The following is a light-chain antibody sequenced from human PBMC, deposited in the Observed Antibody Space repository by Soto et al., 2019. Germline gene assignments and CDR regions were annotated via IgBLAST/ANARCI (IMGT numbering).Light chain of an antibody. V-gene: IGLV2-14*01. CDR3: SSYTSSSTLGV. CDR2: DVS. J-gene: IGLJ1*01. Sequence: QSALTQPASVSGSPGQSITISCTGTSSDVGGYNYVSWYQQHPGKAPKLMIYDVSNRPSGVSNRFSGSKSGNTASLTISGLQAEDEADDYCSSYTSSSTLGVFGTGTMVT. CDR1: SSDVGGYNY.